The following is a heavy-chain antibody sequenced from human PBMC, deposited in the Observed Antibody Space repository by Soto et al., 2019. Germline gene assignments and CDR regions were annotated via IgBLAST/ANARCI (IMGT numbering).Heavy chain of an antibody. D-gene: IGHD3-22*01. CDR2: IKSKTDGGTT. J-gene: IGHJ3*02. V-gene: IGHV3-15*01. CDR3: TAGYYYDSSGYFPDAFDI. Sequence: PGGSLRLSCAASGFTFSNAWMSWVRQAPGKWLEWVGRIKSKTDGGTTDYAAPVKGRFTISRDDSKNTLYLQMNSLKTEDTAVYYCTAGYYYDSSGYFPDAFDIWGQGXMVTVSS. CDR1: GFTFSNAW.